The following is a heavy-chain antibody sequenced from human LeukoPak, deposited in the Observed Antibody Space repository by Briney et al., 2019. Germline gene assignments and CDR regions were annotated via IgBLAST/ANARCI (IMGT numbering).Heavy chain of an antibody. CDR1: GGTFSSYA. Sequence: AASVKVSCKASGGTFSSYAISWVRQAPGQGLEWMGGIILIFGTANYAQKFQGRVTITADESTSTAYMELSSLRSEDTAVYYCARVQGGDWYFDLWGRGTLVTVSS. CDR3: ARVQGGDWYFDL. V-gene: IGHV1-69*01. J-gene: IGHJ2*01. CDR2: IILIFGTA. D-gene: IGHD1-26*01.